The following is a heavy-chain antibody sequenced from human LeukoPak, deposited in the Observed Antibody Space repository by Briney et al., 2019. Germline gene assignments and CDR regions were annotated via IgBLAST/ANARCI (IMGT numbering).Heavy chain of an antibody. CDR3: ALLGYYDSSGYYPDY. CDR2: ISSSSSYI. V-gene: IGHV3-21*01. J-gene: IGHJ4*02. D-gene: IGHD3-22*01. Sequence: PGGSLRLSCAASGFTFSSYSMNWVRQAPGKGLEWVSSISSSSSYIYYADSVKGRFTISSDNAKNSLYLQMNSLRAEDTAVYYCALLGYYDSSGYYPDYWGQGTLVTVSS. CDR1: GFTFSSYS.